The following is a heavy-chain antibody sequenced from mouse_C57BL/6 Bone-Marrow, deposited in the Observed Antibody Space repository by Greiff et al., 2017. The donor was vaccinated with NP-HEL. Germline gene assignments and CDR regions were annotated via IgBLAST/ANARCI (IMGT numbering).Heavy chain of an antibody. V-gene: IGHV5-17*01. CDR2: ISSGSSTI. CDR1: GFTFSDYG. CDR3: ARVYGSSPFYAMDY. D-gene: IGHD1-1*01. Sequence: DVKLVESGGGLVKPGGSLKLSCAASGFTFSDYGMHWVRQAPEKGLEWVAYISSGSSTIYYADTVKGRFTISRDNAKNTLFLQMTRLRSEDTAMYYCARVYGSSPFYAMDYWGQGTSVTVAS. J-gene: IGHJ4*01.